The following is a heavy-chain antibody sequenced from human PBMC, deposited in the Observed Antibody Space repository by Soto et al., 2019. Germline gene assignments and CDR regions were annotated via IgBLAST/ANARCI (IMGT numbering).Heavy chain of an antibody. CDR1: VFTFSSYA. CDR2: ISGSGGST. CDR3: AEDFGTVLRFLEWLPRVIDY. J-gene: IGHJ4*02. Sequence: GGSLRLSCAASVFTFSSYAMIWVRQAPGKGLEWVSAISGSGGSTYYADSVKGRFTISRDNSKNTLYLQMNSLRAEDTAVYYCAEDFGTVLRFLEWLPRVIDYWGQGTLVTVSS. D-gene: IGHD3-3*01. V-gene: IGHV3-23*01.